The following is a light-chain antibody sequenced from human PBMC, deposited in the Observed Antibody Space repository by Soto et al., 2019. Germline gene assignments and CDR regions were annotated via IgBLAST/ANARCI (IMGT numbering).Light chain of an antibody. V-gene: IGKV3-20*01. J-gene: IGKJ4*01. CDR3: QQYGALPPT. CDR2: GAS. CDR1: QTVSNTY. Sequence: EIVLTQFPGALSLSPGERVTLSCRASQTVSNTYLAWYQQKSGQAPKFLIYGASNMATGIPDRFSGSGSGTDFTLTISRLEPEDFAVYYCQQYGALPPTFGGGTKVEFK.